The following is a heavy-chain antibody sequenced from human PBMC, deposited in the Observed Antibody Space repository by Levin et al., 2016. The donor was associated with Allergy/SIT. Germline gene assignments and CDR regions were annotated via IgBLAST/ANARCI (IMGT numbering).Heavy chain of an antibody. J-gene: IGHJ4*02. V-gene: IGHV1-8*01. CDR2: VNPKTGYT. CDR3: ARAGLN. CDR1: GYIFTNYD. Sequence: ASVKVSCKASGYIFTNYDVNWVRQAAGGGLEWMGWVNPKTGYTDYAQKFQGRVSMTRNTSITTAYMELRSLGSDDTAVYYCARAGLNWGQGTLVTVSS.